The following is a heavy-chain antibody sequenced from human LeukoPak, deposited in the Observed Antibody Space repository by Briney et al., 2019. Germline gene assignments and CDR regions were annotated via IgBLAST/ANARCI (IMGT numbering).Heavy chain of an antibody. D-gene: IGHD2-2*03. J-gene: IGHJ3*02. CDR3: AREGMDFVAGITTRRDAFDM. CDR2: IHHGGNT. V-gene: IGHV4-39*02. Sequence: PSETLSLTCTVSGDSISSGYYFWGWMRQPPGKGLEWIGEIHHGGNTYYNPSLRSRVTLSVDTSKNQFSLRLTSVTAADTAVYYCAREGMDFVAGITTRRDAFDMWGQGTMVTVSS. CDR1: GDSISSGYYF.